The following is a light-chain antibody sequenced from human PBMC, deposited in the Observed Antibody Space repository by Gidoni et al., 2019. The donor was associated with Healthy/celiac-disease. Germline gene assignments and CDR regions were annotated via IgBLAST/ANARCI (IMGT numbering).Light chain of an antibody. V-gene: IGKV3-11*01. J-gene: IGKJ3*01. CDR1: QSVSSY. Sequence: DIVLTQSPATLSLSPGERATLSCRASQSVSSYLAWYQQKPGQAPRLLIYDASNRATGLPARFSGSRSSTAFTLTIISLEPADFAVYYCQQRSNWPPLFTFGPGTKVDIK. CDR3: QQRSNWPPLFT. CDR2: DAS.